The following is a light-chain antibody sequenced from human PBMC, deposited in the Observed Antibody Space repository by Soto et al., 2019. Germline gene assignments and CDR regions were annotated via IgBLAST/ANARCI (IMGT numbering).Light chain of an antibody. CDR2: SNN. Sequence: QPELTQPPSASGTPVQRVTISCSRSSSNIGSNTVNWYQQLPGTAPKLLIYSNNQRPSGVPDRFSGSKSGTSASLAISGLQSEEEADYYCAAWDDSLNGYVFRTGTKVTVL. V-gene: IGLV1-44*01. J-gene: IGLJ1*01. CDR1: SSNIGSNT. CDR3: AAWDDSLNGYV.